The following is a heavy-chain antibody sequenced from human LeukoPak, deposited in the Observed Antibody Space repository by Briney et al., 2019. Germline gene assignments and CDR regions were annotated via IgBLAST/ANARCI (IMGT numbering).Heavy chain of an antibody. CDR2: ISAYNGNT. Sequence: ASVKVSCKASGYTFTSYGISWVRQAPGQGLEWMGWISAYNGNTNYAQKLQGRVTMTTDTSTSTAYMELRSLRSDDTAVYYCARDLAAAGTYYYYGMDVWGQGTTVTVSS. CDR1: GYTFTSYG. CDR3: ARDLAAAGTYYYYGMDV. V-gene: IGHV1-18*01. D-gene: IGHD6-13*01. J-gene: IGHJ6*02.